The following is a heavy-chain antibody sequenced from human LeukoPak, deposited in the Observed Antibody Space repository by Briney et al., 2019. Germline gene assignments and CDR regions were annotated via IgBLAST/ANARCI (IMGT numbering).Heavy chain of an antibody. CDR2: INPNSGDT. D-gene: IGHD3-10*01. CDR3: AREYYGSPYYFDY. J-gene: IGHJ4*02. Sequence: VASVKVSCKASGYTFTGYYMHWVRQAPGQGLEWMGWINPNSGDTNYAQKFRGRVTMTRDTSISTAYMELSSLRSEDTAVYYCAREYYGSPYYFDYWGQGTLVTVSS. CDR1: GYTFTGYY. V-gene: IGHV1-2*02.